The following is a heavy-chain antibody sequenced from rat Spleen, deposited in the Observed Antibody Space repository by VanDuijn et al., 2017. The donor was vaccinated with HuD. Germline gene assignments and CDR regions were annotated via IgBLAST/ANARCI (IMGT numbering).Heavy chain of an antibody. Sequence: EVQLMESNGGLVQPGRSLKLSCAASGFTVSDYYMAWVRQAPTAGLEWVATFSFGGRTPSYQDSLKGLFTISRDNAKSTLYREVDSLKSEDTATYYCARHGRGKTTYYYVMDAWGQGASVTVSS. V-gene: IGHV5-29*01. D-gene: IGHD4-5*01. CDR2: FSFGGRTP. CDR1: GFTVSDYY. J-gene: IGHJ4*01. CDR3: ARHGRGKTTYYYVMDA.